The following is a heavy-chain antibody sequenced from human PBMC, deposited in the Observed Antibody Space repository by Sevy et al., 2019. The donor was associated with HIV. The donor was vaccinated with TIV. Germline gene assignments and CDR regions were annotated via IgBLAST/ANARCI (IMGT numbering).Heavy chain of an antibody. CDR2: IKQDGSEK. CDR1: GFTFSYAW. CDR3: ARDWECTGGVCYFMDV. Sequence: GGSLRLSCAASGFTFSYAWMSWVRQAPGKGLEWVANIKQDGSEKYYVDSVKGRFTISRDNAKNSLYLQMNSLRAEDTAVYYCARDWECTGGVCYFMDVWGQGTTVTVSS. D-gene: IGHD2-8*02. V-gene: IGHV3-7*03. J-gene: IGHJ6*02.